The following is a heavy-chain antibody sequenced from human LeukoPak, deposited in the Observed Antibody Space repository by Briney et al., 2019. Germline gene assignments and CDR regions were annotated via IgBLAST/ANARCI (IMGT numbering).Heavy chain of an antibody. V-gene: IGHV3-21*01. CDR2: ISSSSSYI. J-gene: IGHJ4*02. Sequence: PGGSLRLSCAASGFTFSSYSMNWVRQAPGKGLEWVSSISSSSSYIYYADSVKGRFTISRDKAKNSLYLQMNSLRAEDTAVYYCAREGPGQWLPRYWGQGTLVTVSS. CDR1: GFTFSSYS. CDR3: AREGPGQWLPRY. D-gene: IGHD6-19*01.